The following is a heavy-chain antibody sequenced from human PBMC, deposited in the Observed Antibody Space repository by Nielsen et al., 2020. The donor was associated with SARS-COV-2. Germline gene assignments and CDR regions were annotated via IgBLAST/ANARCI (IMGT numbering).Heavy chain of an antibody. V-gene: IGHV3-30*04. CDR2: ISYDGNNK. Sequence: GGSLRLSCAASGFTFRRSAMHWVRQAPGNGLEWVAIISYDGNNKYADSVKGRFTISRDNSKNTLYLEMTSLRAEDTAVYYCARETIEHTCSFFDFWGQGTLVTVSS. CDR1: GFTFRRSA. J-gene: IGHJ4*02. D-gene: IGHD6-6*01. CDR3: ARETIEHTCSFFDF.